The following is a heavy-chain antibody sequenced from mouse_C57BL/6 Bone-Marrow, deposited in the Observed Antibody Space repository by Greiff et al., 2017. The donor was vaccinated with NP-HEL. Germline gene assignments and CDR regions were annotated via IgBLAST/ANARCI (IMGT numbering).Heavy chain of an antibody. CDR2: IWSGGST. D-gene: IGHD1-1*01. CDR3: ARNGFHYYGSSSYAMDY. V-gene: IGHV2-2*01. J-gene: IGHJ4*01. Sequence: QVQLQQSGPGLVQPSQSLSITCTVSGFSLTSYGVHWVRQSPGKGLEWLGVIWSGGSTDYNAAFISRLSISKDNSKSQVFFKMNSLQADDTAIYYCARNGFHYYGSSSYAMDYWGQGTSVTVSS. CDR1: GFSLTSYG.